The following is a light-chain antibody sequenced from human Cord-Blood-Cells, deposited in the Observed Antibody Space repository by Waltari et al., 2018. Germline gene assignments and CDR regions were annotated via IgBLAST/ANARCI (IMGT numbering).Light chain of an antibody. CDR2: GAS. J-gene: IGKJ2*01. CDR3: QQYGSSYT. CDR1: QRVRSSD. Sequence: EVGVTQTPGTMSLSPGERATLSCRDSQRVRSSDLAEYQQKTGQAPRLLSYGASSRATGIPDRFSGSGSGTYFTLTISRLEPEDFAVYYCQQYGSSYTFGQGTMLEIK. V-gene: IGKV3-20*01.